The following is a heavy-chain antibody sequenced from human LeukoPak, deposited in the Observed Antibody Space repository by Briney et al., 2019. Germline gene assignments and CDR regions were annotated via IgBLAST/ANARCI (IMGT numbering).Heavy chain of an antibody. CDR1: GFSFSTND. Sequence: GGSLRLSCGGSGFSFSTNDMHWVRQPTGKGLEWVSAIDVAGDTSQPASVKGRFTISRDNSKNTLYLQMNSLRAEDTAVYYCARDITGTTFFDYWGQGTLVTVSS. CDR2: IDVAGDT. D-gene: IGHD1-20*01. CDR3: ARDITGTTFFDY. V-gene: IGHV3-13*04. J-gene: IGHJ4*02.